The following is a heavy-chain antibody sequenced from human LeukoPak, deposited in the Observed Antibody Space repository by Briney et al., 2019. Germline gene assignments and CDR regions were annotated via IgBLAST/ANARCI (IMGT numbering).Heavy chain of an antibody. CDR3: ARRTDRSFWYLDY. Sequence: GESLKISCKGSGYSFTNYWIGWVRLMPGKGLEWMGIIYPGGSDTRYSPSLQGQVTISADKSISTAYLQWSSLKASDTAMYYCARRTDRSFWYLDYWGQGTLVTVSS. J-gene: IGHJ4*02. CDR1: GYSFTNYW. CDR2: IYPGGSDT. V-gene: IGHV5-51*01.